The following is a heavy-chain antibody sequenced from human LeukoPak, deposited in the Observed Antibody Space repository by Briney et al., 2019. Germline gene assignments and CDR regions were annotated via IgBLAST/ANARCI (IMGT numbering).Heavy chain of an antibody. CDR1: GYSISSGYY. V-gene: IGHV4-4*07. CDR3: AREKNGDYIVGYYYYYMDV. CDR2: IYTSGST. Sequence: KPSETLSLTCTVSGYSISSGYYWSWIQQPAGKGLEWIGRIYTSGSTTYNPSLKRRVTMSVDTSKTQFSLKLSSVTAADTAVYYCAREKNGDYIVGYYYYYMDVWGQGTTVTVSS. D-gene: IGHD2-21*01. J-gene: IGHJ6*03.